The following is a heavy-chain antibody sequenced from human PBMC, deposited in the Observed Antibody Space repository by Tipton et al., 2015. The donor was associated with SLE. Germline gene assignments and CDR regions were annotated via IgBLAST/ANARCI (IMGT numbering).Heavy chain of an antibody. D-gene: IGHD6-19*01. J-gene: IGHJ6*03. CDR1: GYTFTSYG. CDR2: ISAYDGNT. V-gene: IGHV1-18*01. Sequence: VQLVQSGAEVKKPGASVKVSCKASGYTFTSYGISWVRQAPGQGLEWMGWISAYDGNTDYAQKFQGRVTRTRDTSINTAYMELSRLRSDDTAVYSCARSGYSSGWWDYYYYMDVWGKGTTVTVSS. CDR3: ARSGYSSGWWDYYYYMDV.